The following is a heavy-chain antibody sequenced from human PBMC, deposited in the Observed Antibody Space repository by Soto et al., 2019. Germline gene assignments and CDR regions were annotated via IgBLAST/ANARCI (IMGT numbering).Heavy chain of an antibody. D-gene: IGHD3-10*01. CDR3: ARGRFGELLVPPIYYYYYMDV. CDR1: GGSFSGYY. CDR2: INHSGST. V-gene: IGHV4-34*01. Sequence: SETLSLTCAVYGGSFSGYYWSWIRQPPGKGLEWIGEINHSGSTNYNPSLKSRVTISVDTSKNQFSLKLSSVTAADTAVYYCARGRFGELLVPPIYYYYYMDVWGKGTTVTVSS. J-gene: IGHJ6*03.